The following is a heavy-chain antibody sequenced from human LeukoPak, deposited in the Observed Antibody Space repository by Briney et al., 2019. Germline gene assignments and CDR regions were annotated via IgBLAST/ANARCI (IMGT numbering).Heavy chain of an antibody. V-gene: IGHV3-23*01. CDR2: ISGSGGST. J-gene: IGHJ6*03. Sequence: GGSLRLTCAASGFTFSSYAMSWVRQAPGKGLEWVSAISGSGGSTYYADSVKGRFTISRDNSKNTLYLQMNSLRAEDTAVYYCARASYTVVVPAAKPRHYYMDVWGKGTTVTVSS. CDR1: GFTFSSYA. CDR3: ARASYTVVVPAAKPRHYYMDV. D-gene: IGHD2-2*01.